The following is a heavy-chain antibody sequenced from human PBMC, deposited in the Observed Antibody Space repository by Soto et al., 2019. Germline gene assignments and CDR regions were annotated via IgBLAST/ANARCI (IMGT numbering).Heavy chain of an antibody. CDR3: ARGPLVVLNYFES. J-gene: IGHJ4*02. V-gene: IGHV1-69*02. CDR2: IFPLTDIP. CDR1: GGTFRNYP. Sequence: QVQLVQSGTEVKKPGSSVKVSCKASGGTFRNYPINWVRQAPGQGLEWMGSIFPLTDIPDYAQNFQARLPXXXEXTTSTAYMELSSLTSDDTAMYFCARGPLVVLNYFESWGQGTLVTVSS.